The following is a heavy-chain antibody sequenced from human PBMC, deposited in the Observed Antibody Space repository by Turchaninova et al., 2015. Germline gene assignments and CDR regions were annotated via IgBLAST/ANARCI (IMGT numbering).Heavy chain of an antibody. CDR2: ISSSSTI. J-gene: IGHJ5*02. V-gene: IGHV3-48*02. CDR1: GFTFSSYS. Sequence: EVQLVESGGGLVQPGGSLRLSCAASGFTFSSYSMNWVRQAPGKGLEWVSYISSSSTIYYSDSVKGRFTISRDNAKNSLYLQMNSLRDEDTAVYYWARGRIAPQQRNWFDPWGQGTLVTVSS. D-gene: IGHD6-13*01. CDR3: ARGRIAPQQRNWFDP.